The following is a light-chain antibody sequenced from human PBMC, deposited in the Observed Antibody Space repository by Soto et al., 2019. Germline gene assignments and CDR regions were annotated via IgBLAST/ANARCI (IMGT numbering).Light chain of an antibody. V-gene: IGKV3-11*01. CDR1: QSVSSTY. Sequence: EVVMPQSPGTLPLSPGERATLSCRASQSVSSTYLAWYQQKPGQAPPLLIYGASNRAPGTPPRFSGSGSGTDFTLTISSLEPGDFADYYCQQRSSWPPTFGQGTKV. CDR2: GAS. J-gene: IGKJ1*01. CDR3: QQRSSWPPT.